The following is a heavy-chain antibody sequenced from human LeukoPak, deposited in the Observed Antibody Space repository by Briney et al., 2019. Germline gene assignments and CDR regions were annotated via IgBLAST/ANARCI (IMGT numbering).Heavy chain of an antibody. Sequence: SVKVSCKASGGTFSSYAISWVRQAPGQGLEWMGGIIPIFGTANYAQKFQGRLTITADESTSTAYMELSSLRSEDTAVYYCARTYYYDSSGYYFDYWGQGTLVTVSS. J-gene: IGHJ4*02. V-gene: IGHV1-69*13. CDR1: GGTFSSYA. D-gene: IGHD3-22*01. CDR2: IIPIFGTA. CDR3: ARTYYYDSSGYYFDY.